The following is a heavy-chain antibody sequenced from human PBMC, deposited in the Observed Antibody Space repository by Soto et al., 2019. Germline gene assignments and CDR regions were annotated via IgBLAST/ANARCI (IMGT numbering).Heavy chain of an antibody. Sequence: GGSLRLSCAASGFTFSDYYMSWIRQAPGKGLEWVSYISSSGSTIYYADSVKGRFTISRDNAKNPLYLQMNSVRAEDTAVYIYARAHDYRDLYPAFDIWGQGTMVTVSS. CDR3: ARAHDYRDLYPAFDI. CDR1: GFTFSDYY. V-gene: IGHV3-11*01. CDR2: ISSSGSTI. J-gene: IGHJ3*02. D-gene: IGHD4-17*01.